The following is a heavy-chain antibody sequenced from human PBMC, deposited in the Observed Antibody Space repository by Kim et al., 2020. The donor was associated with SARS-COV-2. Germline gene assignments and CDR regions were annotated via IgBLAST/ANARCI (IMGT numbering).Heavy chain of an antibody. D-gene: IGHD3-9*01. CDR3: ARYLGLGINAFDI. Sequence: LSLTCAVSGFTFSSFWMQWVRQVPGKGLVWVSRINTDGSTTTYADSVKGRFTVSRDNAKNTLYLQMNSMRAEDTAVYYCARYLGLGINAFDIWGQGTMVTVSS. V-gene: IGHV3-74*01. J-gene: IGHJ3*02. CDR2: INTDGSTT. CDR1: GFTFSSFW.